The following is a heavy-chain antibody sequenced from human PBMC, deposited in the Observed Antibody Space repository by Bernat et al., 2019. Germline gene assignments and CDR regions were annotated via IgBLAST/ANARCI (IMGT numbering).Heavy chain of an antibody. CDR3: AKDTGSWFDP. CDR2: ISYDGSNK. V-gene: IGHV3-30*18. J-gene: IGHJ5*02. D-gene: IGHD1-1*01. Sequence: QVQLVESGGGVVQPGRSLRLSCAASGFTFSSYGMHWVRQALGKGLEWVAVISYDGSNKYYADSVKGRFTISRDNSKNTLYLQMNSLRAEDTAVYYCAKDTGSWFDPWGQGTLVTVSS. CDR1: GFTFSSYG.